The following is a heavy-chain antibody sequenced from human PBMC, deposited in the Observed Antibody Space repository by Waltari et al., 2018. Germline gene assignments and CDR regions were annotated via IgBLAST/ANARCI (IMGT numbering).Heavy chain of an antibody. D-gene: IGHD4-4*01. CDR3: ARGGYDYSNYEALDY. J-gene: IGHJ4*02. CDR2: INHSGST. V-gene: IGHV4-34*01. CDR1: GGSFSGYY. Sequence: QVQLQQWGAGLLQPSETLTLTCAVYGGSFSGYYWSWIRQPPGKGLEWIGEINHSGSTNYNPSLKSRVTISVDTSKNQFSLKLSSVTAADTAVYYCARGGYDYSNYEALDYWGQGTLVTVSS.